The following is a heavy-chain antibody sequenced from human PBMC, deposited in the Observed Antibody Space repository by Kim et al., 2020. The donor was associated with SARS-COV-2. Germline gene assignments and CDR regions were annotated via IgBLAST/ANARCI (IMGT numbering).Heavy chain of an antibody. Sequence: GESLKISCKGSGYSFTSYWISWVRQMPGKGLEWMGRIDPSDSYTNYSPSFQGHVTISADKSISTAYLQWSSLKASDTAMYYCARHSPYYDFWSGYYIFEFGDYWGQGTLVTVSS. V-gene: IGHV5-10-1*01. CDR1: GYSFTSYW. D-gene: IGHD3-3*01. CDR3: ARHSPYYDFWSGYYIFEFGDY. CDR2: IDPSDSYT. J-gene: IGHJ4*02.